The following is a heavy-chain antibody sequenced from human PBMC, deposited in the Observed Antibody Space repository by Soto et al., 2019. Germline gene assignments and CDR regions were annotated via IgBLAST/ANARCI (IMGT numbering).Heavy chain of an antibody. Sequence: QVQLQQSGPGLVKPSETLSLTCTVSGISIDNYYCSWIRQSAGKGLEWIGRIYSSGTTNYNPSLKGRFTMPVDMSKRQFSLNVRSVTAADTAVYYCVRDVGGSGWFAPWGQGTLVTVSS. J-gene: IGHJ5*02. V-gene: IGHV4-4*07. CDR1: GISIDNYY. CDR2: IYSSGTT. CDR3: VRDVGGSGWFAP.